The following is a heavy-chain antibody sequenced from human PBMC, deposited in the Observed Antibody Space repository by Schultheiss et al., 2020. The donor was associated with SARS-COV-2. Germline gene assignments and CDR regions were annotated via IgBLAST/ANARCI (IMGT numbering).Heavy chain of an antibody. D-gene: IGHD1-7*01. CDR3: ARGRITGTLRRGKPVDY. CDR2: IYYSGST. V-gene: IGHV4-61*05. Sequence: SETLSLTCTVSGGSISSSSYYWSWIRQPPGKGLEWIVYIYYSGSTNYNPSLKSRVTMSVDTSKNQFSLKLSSVTAADTAVYYCARGRITGTLRRGKPVDYWGQGTLVTVSS. CDR1: GGSISSSSYY. J-gene: IGHJ4*02.